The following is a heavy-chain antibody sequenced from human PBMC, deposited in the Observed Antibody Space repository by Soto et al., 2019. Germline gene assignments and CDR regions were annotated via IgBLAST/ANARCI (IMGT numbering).Heavy chain of an antibody. J-gene: IGHJ5*02. CDR3: ASSLVDILTGYSGFDP. Sequence: SETLSLTCAVSSGSISSSNWWSWVRQPPGKGLEWIGEIYHSGSTNYNPSLKSRVTISVDKSKNQFSLKLSSVTAADTAVYYCASSLVDILTGYSGFDPWGQGTLVTVSS. CDR1: SGSISSSNW. D-gene: IGHD3-9*01. CDR2: IYHSGST. V-gene: IGHV4-4*02.